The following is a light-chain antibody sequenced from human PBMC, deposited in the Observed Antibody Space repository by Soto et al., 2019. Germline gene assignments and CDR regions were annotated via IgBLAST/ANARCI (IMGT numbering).Light chain of an antibody. V-gene: IGLV2-14*01. J-gene: IGLJ2*01. CDR1: SSDVGDYNY. Sequence: QSALTQPASVSGSPGQSITISCTRTSSDVGDYNYVSWYQQHPGKAPKLMIYEVSNRPSGVSNRFSGSKSGNTASLTISGLQAEDEADYYCNSYTSSSTLMVFGGGTKLTVL. CDR2: EVS. CDR3: NSYTSSSTLMV.